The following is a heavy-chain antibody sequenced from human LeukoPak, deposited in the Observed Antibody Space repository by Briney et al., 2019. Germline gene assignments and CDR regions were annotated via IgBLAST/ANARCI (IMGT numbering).Heavy chain of an antibody. J-gene: IGHJ3*02. CDR2: ISGSGSAT. Sequence: GGSLRLSCAASGFTFSSYSMNWVRQAPGKGLEWVSYISGSGSATYYGDSVKGRFTISRDNAKNSLFLQLNSLRAEDTAVYYCARDEIRTGAFDIWGQGTMVTVSS. V-gene: IGHV3-48*04. CDR1: GFTFSSYS. CDR3: ARDEIRTGAFDI. D-gene: IGHD3-10*01.